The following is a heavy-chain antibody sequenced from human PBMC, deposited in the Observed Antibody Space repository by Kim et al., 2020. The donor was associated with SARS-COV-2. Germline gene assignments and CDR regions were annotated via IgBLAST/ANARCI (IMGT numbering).Heavy chain of an antibody. D-gene: IGHD2-2*01. V-gene: IGHV6-1*01. J-gene: IGHJ6*02. CDR1: GDSVSSNSAA. CDR3: ARDIVVVPAAIFLSRGSAYYYGMDV. Sequence: SQTLSLTCAISGDSVSSNSAAWNWIRQSPSRGLEWLGRTYYRSKWYNDYAVSVKSRITINPDTSKNQFSLQLNSVTPEDTAVYYCARDIVVVPAAIFLSRGSAYYYGMDVWGQGTTVTGSS. CDR2: TYYRSKWYN.